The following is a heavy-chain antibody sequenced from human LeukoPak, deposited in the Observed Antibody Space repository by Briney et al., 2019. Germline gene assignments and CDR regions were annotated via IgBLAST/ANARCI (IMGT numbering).Heavy chain of an antibody. CDR1: GGPMSDYY. CDR3: ARDSGSYYVSVDY. V-gene: IGHV4-59*01. Sequence: SETLSLTCTVSGGPMSDYYWSWIRQPPGKGLEWIGYIYYSGSTNYNPSLKSRVTISVDTSKNQFSLKLSSVTAADTAVYYCARDSGSYYVSVDYWGQGTLVTVSS. J-gene: IGHJ4*02. CDR2: IYYSGST. D-gene: IGHD1-26*01.